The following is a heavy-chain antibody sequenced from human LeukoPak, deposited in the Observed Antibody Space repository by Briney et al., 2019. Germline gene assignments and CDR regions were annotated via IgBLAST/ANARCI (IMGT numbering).Heavy chain of an antibody. J-gene: IGHJ4*02. V-gene: IGHV3-30*03. D-gene: IGHD2-2*01. Sequence: GGSLRLSCAASGFSFSNYAMHWVRQAPGKGLEWVAVISYDGSNKYYADSVKGRFTISRDNSKNTLYLQMNSLRAEDTAVYYCGGGCRSSTSCHALAYWGQGTLVTVSS. CDR2: ISYDGSNK. CDR3: GGGCRSSTSCHALAY. CDR1: GFSFSNYA.